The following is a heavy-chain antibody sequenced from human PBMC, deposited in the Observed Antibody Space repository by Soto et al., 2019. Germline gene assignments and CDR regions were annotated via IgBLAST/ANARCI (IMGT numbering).Heavy chain of an antibody. Sequence: QVQLVQSGAEVKKPGASVKVSCKDSGYTFTSYGISLVRQAPGQGLAWMGWISAYNGNTNYAQKLQGRVTMTTDTSTSTAYMELRSLRSDDTAVYYCARDRSRVRGVTSSFDYWGQGTLVTVSS. J-gene: IGHJ4*02. CDR1: GYTFTSYG. D-gene: IGHD3-10*01. CDR3: ARDRSRVRGVTSSFDY. V-gene: IGHV1-18*01. CDR2: ISAYNGNT.